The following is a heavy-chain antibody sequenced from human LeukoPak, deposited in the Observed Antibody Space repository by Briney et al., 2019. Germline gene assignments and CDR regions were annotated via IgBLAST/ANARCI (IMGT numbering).Heavy chain of an antibody. CDR1: GGTFSSYA. D-gene: IGHD3-9*01. Sequence: GSSVKVPCKASGGTFSSYAISWVRQAPGQGLEWMGGIIPIFGTANYAQKFQGRVTITTDESTSTAYMELSSLRSEDTAVYYCARGVRYFDWLLRPWGQGTLVTVSS. CDR2: IIPIFGTA. J-gene: IGHJ4*02. CDR3: ARGVRYFDWLLRP. V-gene: IGHV1-69*05.